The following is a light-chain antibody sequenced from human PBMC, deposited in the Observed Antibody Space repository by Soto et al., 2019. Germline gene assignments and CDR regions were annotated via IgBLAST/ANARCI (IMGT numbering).Light chain of an antibody. CDR3: QQHINRLS. CDR2: DAS. Sequence: EIVLTQSPATLSLSPGERATLSCRASQSVSNYLAWYQQKPGQAPRLLIYDASNRATGIPARFSGSGSGTDLTLTISTLEDEDFAVYYCQQHINRLSFGGGTKVEIK. CDR1: QSVSNY. J-gene: IGKJ4*01. V-gene: IGKV3-11*01.